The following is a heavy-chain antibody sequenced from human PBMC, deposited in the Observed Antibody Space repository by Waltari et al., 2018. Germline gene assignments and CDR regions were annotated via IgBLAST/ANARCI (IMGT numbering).Heavy chain of an antibody. CDR2: MYIGGRT. V-gene: IGHV4-4*07. CDR1: GGSIGNYY. CDR3: ARDSESFDY. J-gene: IGHJ4*02. D-gene: IGHD3-10*01. Sequence: QVQLQESGPGLVKTSETVSLTCTVSGGSIGNYYWSGIRQPAGKGLERSGRMYIGGRTNYTPPPKGPVRMSIPAAQDHVSLKLTSVTAADTAVYYCARDSESFDYWGQGSLVTVSS.